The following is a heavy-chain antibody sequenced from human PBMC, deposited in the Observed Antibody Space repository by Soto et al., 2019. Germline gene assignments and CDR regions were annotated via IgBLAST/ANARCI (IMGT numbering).Heavy chain of an antibody. V-gene: IGHV5-51*01. CDR3: ARYSGSYWHYLDF. CDR1: GYSFASHW. CDR2: IYPGDSDT. Sequence: PVASLKISCNGSGYSFASHWVAWVRQMPEKGLEWIGTIYPGDSDTKYSSAFRGHVTISADTSVSTAYLQWRSLEATDSAIYYCARYSGSYWHYLDFWGQGTLVTVSS. D-gene: IGHD1-26*01. J-gene: IGHJ4*02.